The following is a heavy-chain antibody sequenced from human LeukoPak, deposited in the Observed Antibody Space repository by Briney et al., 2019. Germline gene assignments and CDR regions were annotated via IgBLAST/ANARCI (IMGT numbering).Heavy chain of an antibody. CDR1: GGSISSSSYY. CDR2: IYYSGST. J-gene: IGHJ4*02. Sequence: SETLSLTCTVSGGSISSSSYYWGWIRQPPGKGLEWIGSIYYSGSTYYNPSLKSRVTISVDTSKNQFSLKLSSVTAADTAVYYCARLRYYYYGSGSHRPLDYWGQGTLVTVSS. V-gene: IGHV4-39*07. D-gene: IGHD3-10*01. CDR3: ARLRYYYYGSGSHRPLDY.